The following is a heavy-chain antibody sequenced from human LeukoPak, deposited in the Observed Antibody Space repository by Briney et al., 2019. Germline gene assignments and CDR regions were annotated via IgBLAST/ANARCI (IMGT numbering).Heavy chain of an antibody. CDR2: IKQDGRDK. CDR1: GFTFSSYW. Sequence: GGSLRLSCAASGFTFSSYWMSWVRQAPGKGLEWVANIKQDGRDKYYVDSVKGRFTISRDNAKNSLYLQMNSLRTEDTAVYYCARDSPHYYDSSGYWFDPWGQGTLVTVSS. V-gene: IGHV3-7*01. CDR3: ARDSPHYYDSSGYWFDP. J-gene: IGHJ5*02. D-gene: IGHD3-22*01.